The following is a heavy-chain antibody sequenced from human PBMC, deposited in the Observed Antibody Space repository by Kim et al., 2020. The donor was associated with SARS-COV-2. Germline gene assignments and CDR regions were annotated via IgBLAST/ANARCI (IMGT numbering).Heavy chain of an antibody. CDR3: ARGPRIAGSGSYYKIGY. Sequence: SETLSLTCAVYGGSFSGYYWSWIRQPPGKGLEWIGEINHSGSTNYNPSLKSRVTISVDTSKNQFSLKLSSVTAADTAVYYCARGPRIAGSGSYYKIGYWGQGTLVTVSS. J-gene: IGHJ4*02. CDR2: INHSGST. D-gene: IGHD3-10*01. CDR1: GGSFSGYY. V-gene: IGHV4-34*01.